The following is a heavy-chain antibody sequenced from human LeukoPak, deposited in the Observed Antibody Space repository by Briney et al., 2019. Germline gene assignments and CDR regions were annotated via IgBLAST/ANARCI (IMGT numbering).Heavy chain of an antibody. Sequence: ASVKVSCKASGYTFSTYAIHWVRQAPGQRLEWMGWISTGNGNTRYSQKFQGGLTITRDTSASTVYMELSSLRSEDTAVYYCARDQGSGSLHFWGQGTLVTVSS. CDR1: GYTFSTYA. J-gene: IGHJ4*02. CDR3: ARDQGSGSLHF. D-gene: IGHD1-26*01. V-gene: IGHV1-3*04. CDR2: ISTGNGNT.